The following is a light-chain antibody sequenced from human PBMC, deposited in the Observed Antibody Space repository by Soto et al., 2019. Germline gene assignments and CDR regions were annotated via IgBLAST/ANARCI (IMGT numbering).Light chain of an antibody. CDR3: QQRSNWPHT. CDR1: QSVSSY. V-gene: IGKV3-11*01. CDR2: DAS. Sequence: EIVLTQSPATLSLSPGERATLSCRASQSVSSYLAWYQQKPGQAPRLLIYDASNRATGIPARFSGSESGTDFTLTISSLEPEDLAVYYCQQRSNWPHTFGQGTKLEIK. J-gene: IGKJ2*01.